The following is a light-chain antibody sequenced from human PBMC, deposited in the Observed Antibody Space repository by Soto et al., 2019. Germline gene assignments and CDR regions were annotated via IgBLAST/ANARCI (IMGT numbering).Light chain of an antibody. CDR3: QQYHTSPWT. J-gene: IGKJ1*01. V-gene: IGKV1-5*03. Sequence: DIPMTQSPSTLSASVGDSVTITCRASQSISWWVAWFQQRPGKAPKLLISEASNLEGGVPSRFSGSGYGTEFPLTIISLQPDDFASYSFQQYHTSPWTFGQGTKVEIK. CDR1: QSISWW. CDR2: EAS.